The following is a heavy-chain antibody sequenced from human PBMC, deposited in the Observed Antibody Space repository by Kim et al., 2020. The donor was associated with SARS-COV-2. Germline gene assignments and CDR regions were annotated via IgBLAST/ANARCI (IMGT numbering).Heavy chain of an antibody. CDR3: ARAAMVGATPEYFQH. CDR1: GGSLSNYY. J-gene: IGHJ1*01. CDR2: IYYSGST. V-gene: IGHV4-59*01. D-gene: IGHD2-8*01. Sequence: SETLSLTCTVSGGSLSNYYWSWIRQPPGKGLEWIAYIYYSGSTNYNPSLKSRVTISVDTSKNQFSLKLSSVTAADTAVYYCARAAMVGATPEYFQHWGQGTLVTVSS.